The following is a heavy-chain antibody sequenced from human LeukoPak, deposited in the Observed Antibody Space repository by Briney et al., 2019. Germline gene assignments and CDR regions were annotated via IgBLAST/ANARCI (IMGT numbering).Heavy chain of an antibody. CDR3: ASGYGSGSYPPRNNWFDP. CDR2: IIPMFGTA. Sequence: AASVKVSCKASGGTFSTYGISWVRQAPGQGLEWMGRIIPMFGTANYAQKFQGRVTITTDASTSTAYMELSSLRSEDTAVYYCASGYGSGSYPPRNNWFDPWGQGTLVTVSS. D-gene: IGHD3-10*01. CDR1: GGTFSTYG. V-gene: IGHV1-69*05. J-gene: IGHJ5*02.